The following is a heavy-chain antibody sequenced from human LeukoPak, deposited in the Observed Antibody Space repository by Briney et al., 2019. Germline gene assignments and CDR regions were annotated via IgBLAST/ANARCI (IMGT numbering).Heavy chain of an antibody. D-gene: IGHD3-10*01. CDR3: ARGMNYYGSGSYYNWFDP. CDR2: INHSGST. V-gene: IGHV4-34*01. CDR1: GGSFSGYY. Sequence: SETLSLTCAVYGGSFSGYYWSWIRQPPGKGLEWIEEINHSGSTNYNPSLKSRVTISVDTSKNQFSPKLSSVTAADTAVYYCARGMNYYGSGSYYNWFDPWGQGTLVTVSS. J-gene: IGHJ5*02.